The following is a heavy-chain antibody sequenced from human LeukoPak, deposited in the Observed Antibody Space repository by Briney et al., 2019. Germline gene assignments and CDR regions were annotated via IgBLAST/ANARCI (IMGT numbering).Heavy chain of an antibody. D-gene: IGHD3-10*01. CDR3: ARRVRGVIISNFDY. CDR2: ISGSGGST. V-gene: IGHV3-23*01. CDR1: GFTFSSYG. J-gene: IGHJ4*02. Sequence: GGSLRLSCAASGFTFSSYGMSWVRQAPGKGLGWVSAISGSGGSTYYADSVKGRFTISRDNSKNTLYLQKNSVRAEDTAVYYCARRVRGVIISNFDYWGQGTLVTVSS.